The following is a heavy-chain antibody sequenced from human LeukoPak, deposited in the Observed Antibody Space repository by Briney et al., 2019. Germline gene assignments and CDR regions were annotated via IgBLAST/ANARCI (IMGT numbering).Heavy chain of an antibody. D-gene: IGHD6-19*01. CDR3: ATGSSGYSSGWYLLDY. CDR1: GFTFSSYA. Sequence: GSLRLSCAASGFTFSSYAMSWVRQAPGKGLEWVSAISGSGGSTYYADSVKGRFTISRDNSKNTLYLQMNSLRAEDTAVYYCATGSSGYSSGWYLLDYWGQGTLVTVSS. J-gene: IGHJ4*02. V-gene: IGHV3-23*01. CDR2: ISGSGGST.